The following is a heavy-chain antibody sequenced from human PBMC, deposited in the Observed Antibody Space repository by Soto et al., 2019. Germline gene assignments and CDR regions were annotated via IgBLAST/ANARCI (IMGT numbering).Heavy chain of an antibody. Sequence: SETLSLTCAVYGGSFSGYYWSWIRQPPGKGLEWIGEINHSGSTNYNPSLKSRVTISVDTSKNQFSLKLSSVTAADTAVYYCARDNPGYCSSTSCYNPYYYYYGMDVWGQGTTVTVSS. J-gene: IGHJ6*02. CDR2: INHSGST. V-gene: IGHV4-34*01. CDR3: ARDNPGYCSSTSCYNPYYYYYGMDV. D-gene: IGHD2-2*02. CDR1: GGSFSGYY.